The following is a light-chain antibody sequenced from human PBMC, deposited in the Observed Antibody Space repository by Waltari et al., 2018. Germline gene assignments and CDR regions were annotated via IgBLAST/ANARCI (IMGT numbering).Light chain of an antibody. CDR2: WGS. J-gene: IGKJ5*01. V-gene: IGKV2-28*01. Sequence: DIVMTQSPLSLPVAPGEPASISCRSSQSLLHSNGYNYLDWYLQKPGQSPQLLIYWGSNRASGVPDRFSGSGSGTDFTLKISRVEAEDVGFYYCMQSLQTPVTFGQGTRLEIK. CDR1: QSLLHSNGYNY. CDR3: MQSLQTPVT.